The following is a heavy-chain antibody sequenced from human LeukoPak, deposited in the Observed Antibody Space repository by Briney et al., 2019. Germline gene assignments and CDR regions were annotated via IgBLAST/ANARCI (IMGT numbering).Heavy chain of an antibody. CDR1: GYSISSGYC. CDR3: ARQGYCSSTSCYTDFWWYFDY. D-gene: IGHD2-2*02. V-gene: IGHV4-38-2*01. J-gene: IGHJ4*02. CDR2: IYHSGST. Sequence: SSETLSLTCAVSGYSISSGYCWGWIRQPPGKGVWWVGIIYHSGSTYYNPSLKSRITISVDTSKNQFSLKMSSVTAADTAVYYCARQGYCSSTSCYTDFWWYFDYWGQGTLVTVSS.